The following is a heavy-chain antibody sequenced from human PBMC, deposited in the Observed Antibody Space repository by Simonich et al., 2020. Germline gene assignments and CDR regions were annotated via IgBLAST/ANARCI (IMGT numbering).Heavy chain of an antibody. Sequence: EVQLVESGGGLVQHGGSLRLSCAASGFTFSSYWMSWVRQAPGKGLEWVDNIKQDGSEKDDVDSVKGRFTIPRDNAKNSLYLQRNSLRAEDTAVYYCAREGIAARDAFDIWGQGTMVTVSS. CDR2: IKQDGSEK. D-gene: IGHD6-6*01. CDR1: GFTFSSYW. V-gene: IGHV3-7*01. CDR3: AREGIAARDAFDI. J-gene: IGHJ3*02.